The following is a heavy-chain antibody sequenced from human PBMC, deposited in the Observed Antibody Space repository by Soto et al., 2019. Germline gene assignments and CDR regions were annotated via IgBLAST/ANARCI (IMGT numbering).Heavy chain of an antibody. CDR2: IRSKANSYAT. Sequence: EVQLVESGGGLVQPGGSLKLSCAASGFTFSGSAMHWVRQASGKGLEWVGRIRSKANSYATAYAASVKGRFTISRDESKNTAYLQMNSLKTEDTAVYYCTRTGDVLLQNKQFDPWGQGPQVAVSS. V-gene: IGHV3-73*02. CDR1: GFTFSGSA. CDR3: TRTGDVLLQNKQFDP. D-gene: IGHD3-10*01. J-gene: IGHJ5*02.